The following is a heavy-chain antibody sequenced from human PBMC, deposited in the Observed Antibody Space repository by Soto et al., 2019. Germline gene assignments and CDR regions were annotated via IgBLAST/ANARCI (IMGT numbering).Heavy chain of an antibody. CDR3: ARGISWGYSYAYDAFDT. V-gene: IGHV1-18*01. J-gene: IGHJ3*02. D-gene: IGHD5-18*01. CDR1: GYTFTSYG. Sequence: ASVKVSCKASGYTFTSYGISWVRQAPGQGLEWMGWISAYNGNTNYAQKLQGRVTMTTDTSTSTAYMELRSLRSDDTAVYYCARGISWGYSYAYDAFDTWGQGTMVTVSS. CDR2: ISAYNGNT.